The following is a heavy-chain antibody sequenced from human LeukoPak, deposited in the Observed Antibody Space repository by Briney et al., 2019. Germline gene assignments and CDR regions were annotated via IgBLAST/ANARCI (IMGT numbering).Heavy chain of an antibody. CDR1: GYSISSGYY. CDR2: IYHSGST. D-gene: IGHD2-2*01. Sequence: PSETLSLTCAVSGYSISSGYYWGWIRQPPGKGLEWIGSIYHSGSTYYNPSLKSRVTISVDTSKNQFSLKLSSVTAADTAVYYCAREARPEDIVVVPAADRVRYNWFDPWGQGTLVTVSS. V-gene: IGHV4-38-2*01. CDR3: AREARPEDIVVVPAADRVRYNWFDP. J-gene: IGHJ5*02.